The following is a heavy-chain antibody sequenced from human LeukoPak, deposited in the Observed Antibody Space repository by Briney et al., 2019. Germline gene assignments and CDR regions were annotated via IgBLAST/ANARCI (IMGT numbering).Heavy chain of an antibody. V-gene: IGHV1-18*01. CDR1: GYTFTSYG. CDR2: ISAYNGNT. J-gene: IGHJ6*03. Sequence: ASVKVSCKASGYTFTSYGISWVRQAPGQGLEWMGWISAYNGNTNYAQKLQGRVTMTRNTSISTAYMELSSLRSEDTAVYYCARGASGWWMTYYYYYMDVWGKGTTVTVSS. D-gene: IGHD6-19*01. CDR3: ARGASGWWMTYYYYYMDV.